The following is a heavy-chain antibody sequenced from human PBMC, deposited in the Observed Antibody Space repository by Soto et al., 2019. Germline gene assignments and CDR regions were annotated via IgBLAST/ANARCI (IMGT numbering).Heavy chain of an antibody. V-gene: IGHV3-23*01. CDR3: AINYGSGHHYSVTADDFDP. Sequence: QTGGSLRLSCAASRSTFSDDAMAWVRQAPGKGLEWVSSIGISGGGTYYADSVRGRFIISGDNSKTLYLQMNSLRAEDTAVYYCAINYGSGHHYSVTADDFDPWGQGT. D-gene: IGHD3-10*01. CDR1: RSTFSDDA. CDR2: IGISGGGT. J-gene: IGHJ5*02.